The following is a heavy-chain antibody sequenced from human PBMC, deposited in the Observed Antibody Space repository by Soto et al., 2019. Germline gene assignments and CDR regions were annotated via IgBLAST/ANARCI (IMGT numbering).Heavy chain of an antibody. CDR3: ARDRGIAAAGNRWFDP. D-gene: IGHD6-13*01. J-gene: IGHJ5*02. CDR2: IIPIFGTA. Sequence: QVQLVQSGAEVKKPGSSVKVSCKASGGTFSSYAISWVRQAPGQGLEWMGGIIPIFGTANYAQKFQGRVTMTADKSTSTAYMELSSLRAEDTSVYYCARDRGIAAAGNRWFDPWGQGTLVTVSS. CDR1: GGTFSSYA. V-gene: IGHV1-69*06.